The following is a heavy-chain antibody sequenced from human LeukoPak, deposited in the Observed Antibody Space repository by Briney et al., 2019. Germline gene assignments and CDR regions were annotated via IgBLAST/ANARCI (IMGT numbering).Heavy chain of an antibody. D-gene: IGHD6-19*01. J-gene: IGHJ6*03. V-gene: IGHV4-39*07. CDR2: IYYSGST. CDR1: GGSISSSSYY. CDR3: ANTPRYSSGWYLDYYYMDV. Sequence: SETLSLTCTVSGGSISSSSYYWGWIRQPPGKGLEWIGSIYYSGSTYYNPSLKSRVTISVDTSKNQFSLKLSSVTAADTAVYYCANTPRYSSGWYLDYYYMDVWGKGTTVTISS.